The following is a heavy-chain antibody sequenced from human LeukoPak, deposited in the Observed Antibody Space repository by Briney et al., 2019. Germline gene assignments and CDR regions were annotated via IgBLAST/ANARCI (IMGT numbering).Heavy chain of an antibody. CDR3: AKGSTWELLLGFNPDY. Sequence: PGRSLRLSCAASGFTFSSYGMHWVRQAPAKGLDRVAVISYDGSNKYYADSVKGRFTISRDNSKNTLYLQMNSLRAEDTAVYYCAKGSTWELLLGFNPDYWGQGTLVTVSS. CDR1: GFTFSSYG. V-gene: IGHV3-30*18. J-gene: IGHJ4*02. CDR2: ISYDGSNK. D-gene: IGHD1-26*01.